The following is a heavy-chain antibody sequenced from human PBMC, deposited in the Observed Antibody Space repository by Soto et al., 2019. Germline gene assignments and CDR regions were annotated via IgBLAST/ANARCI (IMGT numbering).Heavy chain of an antibody. CDR2: ISYDGSNK. V-gene: IGHV3-30*18. CDR1: GFTFSSYG. J-gene: IGHJ6*03. CDR3: AKELREKIITGTTRKFAYYYYMDV. D-gene: IGHD1-7*01. Sequence: GGSLRLSCAASGFTFSSYGMHWVRQAPGKGLEWVAVISYDGSNKYYADSVKGRFTISRDNSKNMLYLQMNSLRAEDTAVYYCAKELREKIITGTTRKFAYYYYMDVWGKGTTVTVSS.